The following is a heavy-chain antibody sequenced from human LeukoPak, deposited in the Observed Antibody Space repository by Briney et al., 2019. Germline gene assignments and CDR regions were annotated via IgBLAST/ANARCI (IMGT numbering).Heavy chain of an antibody. D-gene: IGHD3-10*01. Sequence: ASVKVSCKASRYTFTSYDINWVREAAGQGLEWMGWMNPNTGRTGYAQKFQGRITMTRDTSINTAYMELTNLRSEDTAIYYCARLSQTPDYYTLGGYYYLGYWGQGTPVTVSS. J-gene: IGHJ4*02. CDR1: RYTFTSYD. CDR3: ARLSQTPDYYTLGGYYYLGY. V-gene: IGHV1-8*01. CDR2: MNPNTGRT.